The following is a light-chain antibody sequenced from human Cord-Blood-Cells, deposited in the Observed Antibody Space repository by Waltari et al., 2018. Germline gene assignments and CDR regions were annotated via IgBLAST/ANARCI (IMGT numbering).Light chain of an antibody. CDR2: EGS. CDR3: CSYAGSSTWV. J-gene: IGLJ3*02. V-gene: IGLV2-23*01. Sequence: QSALTQPASVSGSPGQSITLSCTGPSSDVGRYNLFSWYQQHPGKAPQLMIYEGSKRPSGVSNRFSGSKSGNTASLTISGLQAEDEADYYCCSYAGSSTWVFGGGTKLTVL. CDR1: SSDVGRYNL.